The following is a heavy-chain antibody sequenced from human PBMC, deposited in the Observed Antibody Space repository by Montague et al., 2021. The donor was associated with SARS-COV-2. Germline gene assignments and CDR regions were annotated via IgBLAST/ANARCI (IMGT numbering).Heavy chain of an antibody. Sequence: PAVMKPTQTLTLTCTFSGFSLTTSGMCVTWIRQPPGKALEWLAVVDWDDDKYYTSSLETRLAISKDTSRNQVVLTMTNMDPMDTGTYYCARIHGGTSGSFDYWGQGILVTVSS. CDR2: VDWDDDK. D-gene: IGHD3-10*01. J-gene: IGHJ4*02. CDR1: GFSLTTSGMC. CDR3: ARIHGGTSGSFDY. V-gene: IGHV2-70*01.